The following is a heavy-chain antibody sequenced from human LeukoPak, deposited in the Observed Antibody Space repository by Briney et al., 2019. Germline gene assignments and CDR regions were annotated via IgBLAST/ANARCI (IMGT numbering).Heavy chain of an antibody. D-gene: IGHD6-13*01. CDR1: GYTFTSYG. J-gene: IGHJ4*02. V-gene: IGHV1-18*01. CDR2: ISAYNGNT. CDR3: ARDEPIAAADRLFDY. Sequence: ASVKVSCKASGYTFTSYGISWVRQAPGQGLEWMGWISAYNGNTNYAQKLQGRVTMTTDTSTSTAYMELRSLRSDDTAVYYCARDEPIAAADRLFDYWGQGTLVTVSS.